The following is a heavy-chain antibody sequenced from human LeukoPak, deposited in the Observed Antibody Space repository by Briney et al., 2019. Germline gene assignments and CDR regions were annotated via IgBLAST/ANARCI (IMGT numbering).Heavy chain of an antibody. D-gene: IGHD3-16*01. J-gene: IGHJ4*02. Sequence: GGSLRLSCAASGFTFSSSAMGWVRRAPQKGLEWVSAIPASGPKSYYTGSVRGRFTISRDNSKNTVYLQMQSLRAEDTAVYYCVKEASKTFGIYTADYWGQGTLVTVSS. CDR2: IPASGPKS. CDR1: GFTFSSSA. V-gene: IGHV3-23*01. CDR3: VKEASKTFGIYTADY.